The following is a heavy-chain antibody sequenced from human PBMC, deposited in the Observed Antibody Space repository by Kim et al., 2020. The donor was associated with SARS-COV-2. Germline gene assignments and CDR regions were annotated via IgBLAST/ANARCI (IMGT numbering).Heavy chain of an antibody. D-gene: IGHD2-2*01. J-gene: IGHJ3*02. CDR3: ARESNCSSTSCYDAFDI. V-gene: IGHV4-59*01. Sequence: LESRGTISVDTSKNQFSLKMSSVTAADTAVYYCARESNCSSTSCYDAFDIWGQGTMVTVSS.